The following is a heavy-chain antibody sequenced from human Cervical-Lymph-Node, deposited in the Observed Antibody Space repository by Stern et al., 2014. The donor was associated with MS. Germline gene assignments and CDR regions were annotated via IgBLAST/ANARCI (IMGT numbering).Heavy chain of an antibody. Sequence: QVQLVQSGSEVKKPGASVKVSCKASGYTFTRNAMNWVRQAPGQRLEWMGWSNTNSGNSTYAQGFTGRFVFSLDTSVSTAYLQISSLKADDTAIYYCARVKPAAILDYWGQGTLVAVSS. CDR3: ARVKPAAILDY. CDR1: GYTFTRNA. D-gene: IGHD2-2*01. CDR2: SNTNSGNS. J-gene: IGHJ4*02. V-gene: IGHV7-4-1*02.